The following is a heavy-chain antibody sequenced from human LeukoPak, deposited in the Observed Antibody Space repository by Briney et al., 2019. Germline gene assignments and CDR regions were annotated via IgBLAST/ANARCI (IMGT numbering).Heavy chain of an antibody. CDR1: GGSISSSSYY. D-gene: IGHD1-26*01. CDR3: ARVTRWELTRLDY. V-gene: IGHV4-39*07. Sequence: SETLSLTCTVSGGSISSSSYYWGWIRQPPGKGLEWIGSIYYSGSTYYNPSLKSRVTISVDTSKNQFSLKLSSVTAADTAVYYCARVTRWELTRLDYWGRGTLVAVSS. J-gene: IGHJ4*02. CDR2: IYYSGST.